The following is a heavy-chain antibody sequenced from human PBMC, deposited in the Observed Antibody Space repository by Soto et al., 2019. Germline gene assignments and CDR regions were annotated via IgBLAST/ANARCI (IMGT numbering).Heavy chain of an antibody. J-gene: IGHJ5*02. V-gene: IGHV3-23*01. CDR2: ITGSGVNT. CDR3: ATHSWDR. CDR1: GLTFSKAD. Sequence: EVQVSESGGGLVQPGGSLRLSCAASGLTFSKADMSWVRQAPGKGLEWVSAITGSGVNTYYADSVKGRFTVSRDNSKNTLFLQMNSLKVEDTAIYYCATHSWDRWGQGTVVTVSS.